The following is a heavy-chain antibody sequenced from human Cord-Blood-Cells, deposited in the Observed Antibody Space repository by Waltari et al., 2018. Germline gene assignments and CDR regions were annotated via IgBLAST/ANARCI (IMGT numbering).Heavy chain of an antibody. CDR1: GGTFSSYT. J-gene: IGHJ4*02. Sequence: QVQLVQSGAEVTKPGSSVKVPCKASGGTFSSYTISWVRQAPGQGLEWMGRIIPIRGIANYAQKFQGRVTITADKSTSTAYMELSSLRSEDTAVYYCASSRLTAGLGWGQGTLVTVSS. D-gene: IGHD3-9*01. V-gene: IGHV1-69*02. CDR2: IIPIRGIA. CDR3: ASSRLTAGLG.